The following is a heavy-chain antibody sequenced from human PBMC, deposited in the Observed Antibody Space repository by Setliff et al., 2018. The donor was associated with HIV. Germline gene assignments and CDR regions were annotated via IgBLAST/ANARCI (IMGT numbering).Heavy chain of an antibody. CDR2: MSLTRDT. CDR1: GASISGSY. Sequence: PSETLSLTCTVPGASISGSYWIWIRQPPGKGLEWIGYMSLTRDTKYNPSLNSRVTTSIDTSKNQFSLELRSVTAADTAVYYCARHYDSSGYGDYFDDWGRGILVTVSS. CDR3: ARHYDSSGYGDYFDD. D-gene: IGHD3-22*01. J-gene: IGHJ4*02. V-gene: IGHV4-59*08.